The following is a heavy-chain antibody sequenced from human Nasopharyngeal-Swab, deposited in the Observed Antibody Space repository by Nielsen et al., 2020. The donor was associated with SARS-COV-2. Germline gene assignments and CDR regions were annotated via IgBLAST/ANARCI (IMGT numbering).Heavy chain of an antibody. CDR3: ATGRRDSSSWYPSVDY. D-gene: IGHD6-13*01. CDR1: GYTLTELS. V-gene: IGHV1-24*01. CDR2: FDPEHGET. J-gene: IGHJ4*02. Sequence: ASVKVSCKVSGYTLTELSMHWVRQAPGKGLEWMGGFDPEHGETFYAQKFQGRVTMTEDTSTDTAYMELRSLRSDDPAVYYCATGRRDSSSWYPSVDYWGQGTLVTVSS.